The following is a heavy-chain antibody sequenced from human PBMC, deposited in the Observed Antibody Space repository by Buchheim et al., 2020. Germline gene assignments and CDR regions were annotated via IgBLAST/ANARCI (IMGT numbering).Heavy chain of an antibody. J-gene: IGHJ4*02. Sequence: VQLLESGGDLAQPGGSLRLSCAASGFTFSDYYMNWIRQAPGKGLVWVSYISSSGDTTYYADPVKGRFTISRDNAKNSLYLQMNNLRAEDTALYYCARDVGGWSAYWGQGTL. CDR2: ISSSGDTT. CDR3: ARDVGGWSAY. CDR1: GFTFSDYY. V-gene: IGHV3-11*01. D-gene: IGHD3-3*01.